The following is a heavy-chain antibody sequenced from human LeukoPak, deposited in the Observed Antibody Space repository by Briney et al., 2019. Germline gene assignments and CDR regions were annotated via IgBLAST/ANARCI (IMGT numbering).Heavy chain of an antibody. Sequence: PGGSLRLSCAASGFTFSSYAMHWVRQAPGKGLEWVAFISYDGSNKYYADSVKGRFTISRDISKNTLYLQMNSLRAEDTAVYYCARGRGWLQFTVPTNFDYWGQGTLVTVSS. V-gene: IGHV3-30-3*01. CDR3: ARGRGWLQFTVPTNFDY. CDR2: ISYDGSNK. CDR1: GFTFSSYA. D-gene: IGHD5-24*01. J-gene: IGHJ4*02.